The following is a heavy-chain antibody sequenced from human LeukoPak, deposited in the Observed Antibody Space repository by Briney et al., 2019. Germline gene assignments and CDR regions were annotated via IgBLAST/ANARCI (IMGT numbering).Heavy chain of an antibody. CDR3: ARGRGSYYFDY. CDR2: IYSGGST. J-gene: IGHJ4*02. D-gene: IGHD1-26*01. V-gene: IGHV3-53*01. Sequence: GGSLRLSCAASGFTFSSYSMNWVRQAPGKGLEWVSVIYSGGSTYYADSAKGRFTISRDNSKNTLYLQMNSLRAEDTAVYYCARGRGSYYFDYWGQGTLVTVSS. CDR1: GFTFSSYS.